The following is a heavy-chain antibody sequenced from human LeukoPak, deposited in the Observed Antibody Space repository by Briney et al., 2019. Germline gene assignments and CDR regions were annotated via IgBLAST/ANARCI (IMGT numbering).Heavy chain of an antibody. CDR3: AKTNSSGYYYPLDY. J-gene: IGHJ4*02. V-gene: IGHV3-23*01. CDR2: ISGSGGST. CDR1: GFTVSSNY. D-gene: IGHD3-22*01. Sequence: GGSLRLSCAASGFTVSSNYMSWVRQAPGKGLEWVSAISGSGGSTYYADSVKGRFTISRDNSKNTLYLQMNSLRAEDTAVYYCAKTNSSGYYYPLDYWGQGTLVTVSS.